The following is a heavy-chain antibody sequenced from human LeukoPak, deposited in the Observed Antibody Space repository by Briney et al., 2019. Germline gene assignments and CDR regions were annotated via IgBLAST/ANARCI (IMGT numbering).Heavy chain of an antibody. D-gene: IGHD2-8*01. Sequence: PSETLSLTCAVYGGSFSGYYWSWIRQPPGKGLEWIGEINHSGSTNYNPSLKSRVTISVDTSKNQFSLKLSSVTAADTAVYYCAREGVQGWKYVVLDIWGQGTMVTVSS. V-gene: IGHV4-34*01. CDR1: GGSFSGYY. CDR2: INHSGST. CDR3: AREGVQGWKYVVLDI. J-gene: IGHJ3*02.